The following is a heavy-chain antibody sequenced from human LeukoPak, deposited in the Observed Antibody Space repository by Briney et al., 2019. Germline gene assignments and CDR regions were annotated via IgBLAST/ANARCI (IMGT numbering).Heavy chain of an antibody. D-gene: IGHD3-22*01. V-gene: IGHV4-39*07. J-gene: IGHJ4*02. CDR1: GGSISSSSYY. CDR3: ARLSSGYLSVDY. Sequence: SETLSLTCTVSGGSISSSSYYWGWIRQPPGKGLEWIGSIYYSGSTYYNPSLKSRVTIAVDTSKNQFSLKLSSVTAADTAVYYCARLSSGYLSVDYWGQGTLVTVSS. CDR2: IYYSGST.